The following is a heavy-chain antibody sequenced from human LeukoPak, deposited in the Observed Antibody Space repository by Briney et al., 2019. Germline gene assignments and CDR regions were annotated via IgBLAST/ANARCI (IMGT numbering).Heavy chain of an antibody. D-gene: IGHD3-10*01. Sequence: SETLSLTCTVSGGSISSSSYYWGWIRQPPGKGLEWIGSIYYSGSTYYNPSLKSRVTISVDTSKNQFSLKLSSVTAADTAVYYCARSGSGSYARDYWGQGTLVTVSS. CDR3: ARSGSGSYARDY. J-gene: IGHJ4*02. V-gene: IGHV4-39*07. CDR2: IYYSGST. CDR1: GGSISSSSYY.